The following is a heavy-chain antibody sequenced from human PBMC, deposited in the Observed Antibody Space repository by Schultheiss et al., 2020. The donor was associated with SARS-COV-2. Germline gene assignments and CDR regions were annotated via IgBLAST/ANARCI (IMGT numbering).Heavy chain of an antibody. CDR1: GGSISSGGYY. Sequence: SQTLSLTCTVSGGSISSGGYYWSWIRQPAGKGLEWIGRIYTSGSTNYNPSLKSRVTISVDTSKNQFSLKLSSVTAADTAVYYCARDSGYCSGGSCMDVWGQGTTVTVSS. V-gene: IGHV4-61*02. CDR3: ARDSGYCSGGSCMDV. J-gene: IGHJ6*02. CDR2: IYTSGST. D-gene: IGHD2-15*01.